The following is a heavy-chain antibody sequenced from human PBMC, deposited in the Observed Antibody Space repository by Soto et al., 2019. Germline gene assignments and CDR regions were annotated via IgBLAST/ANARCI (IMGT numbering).Heavy chain of an antibody. D-gene: IGHD5-12*01. J-gene: IGHJ4*02. CDR1: RDTSNSYA. Sequence: SVKVSCKASRDTSNSYAITWVRQAPGQGLEWMGGIIPILGTTKYAQKFQGRVAMTADESTSTAYMELSSLRSEDRAVYYCAAGGKNGYIKWGQGTQVTVSS. CDR2: IIPILGTT. V-gene: IGHV1-69*13. CDR3: AAGGKNGYIK.